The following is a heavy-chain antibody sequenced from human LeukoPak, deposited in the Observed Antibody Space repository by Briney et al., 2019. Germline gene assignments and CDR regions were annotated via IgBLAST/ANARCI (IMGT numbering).Heavy chain of an antibody. J-gene: IGHJ4*02. CDR1: GGSISTYY. CDR3: AREYSSFEY. Sequence: PSETLSLTCTVSGGSISTYYWSWIRQPPGKGLEWVGYINYSVYTDYNPSLKSRVTISVDTSKNQFSLKLRSVTAADTAVYYCAREYSSFEYWGQGILVTVSS. V-gene: IGHV4-59*01. D-gene: IGHD6-13*01. CDR2: INYSVYT.